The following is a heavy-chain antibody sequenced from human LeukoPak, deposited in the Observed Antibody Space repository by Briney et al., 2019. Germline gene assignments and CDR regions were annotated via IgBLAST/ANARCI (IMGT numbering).Heavy chain of an antibody. J-gene: IGHJ3*02. V-gene: IGHV4-59*11. Sequence: SETLSLTCTLSRGSISSHYWSWLRQPPGDGLEWIGDIYDSGTTNYNPSLKSRVTISVDTSKNQFSLKLSSVTAADTAVYYCAREDRIGVYDCTPIGAFDIWGQGTMVTVSS. CDR1: RGSISSHY. CDR2: IYDSGTT. D-gene: IGHD2-21*02. CDR3: AREDRIGVYDCTPIGAFDI.